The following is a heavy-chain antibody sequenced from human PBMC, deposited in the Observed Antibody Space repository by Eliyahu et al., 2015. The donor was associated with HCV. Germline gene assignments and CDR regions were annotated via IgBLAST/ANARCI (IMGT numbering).Heavy chain of an antibody. J-gene: IGHJ5*02. CDR2: INHSGST. Sequence: QVQLQQWGAGLLKPSETLSLTCAVYGGSFSGYYWSWIRQPPGKGLEWIGEINHSGSTNYNPSLKSRVTISVDTSKNQFSLKLSSVTAADTAVYYCARIKARWFDPWGQGTLVTVSS. V-gene: IGHV4-34*01. CDR1: GGSFSGYY. CDR3: ARIKARWFDP.